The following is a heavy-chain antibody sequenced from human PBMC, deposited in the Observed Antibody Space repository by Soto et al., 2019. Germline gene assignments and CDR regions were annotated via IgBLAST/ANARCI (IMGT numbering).Heavy chain of an antibody. J-gene: IGHJ5*02. CDR1: GFTFDNHA. V-gene: IGHV3-23*01. CDR3: VKDAISMVRGTNNWFDP. CDR2: ISGNAVAT. D-gene: IGHD3-10*01. Sequence: EVNLLESGGDLVQPGGSLTLSCGASGFTFDNHAMSWVRQAPGKGLEWVSAISGNAVATYYADSVKGRFTISRDNSNIMVYLQMNRLRAEDTGIYYCVKDAISMVRGTNNWFDPWAREPWSPSPQ.